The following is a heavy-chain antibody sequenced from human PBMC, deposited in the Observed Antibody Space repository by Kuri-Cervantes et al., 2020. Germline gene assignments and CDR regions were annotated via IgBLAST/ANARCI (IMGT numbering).Heavy chain of an antibody. CDR1: GFTFSSYS. Sequence: GESLKISCAASGFTFSSYSMNWVRQAPGKGLEWVSSISSSSSYIYYADSVKGRFTISRDNAKNSLYLQMNSLRAEDTAVYYCARDLFYGMYVWGQGTTVTVSS. CDR2: ISSSSSYI. J-gene: IGHJ6*02. CDR3: ARDLFYGMYV. V-gene: IGHV3-21*01.